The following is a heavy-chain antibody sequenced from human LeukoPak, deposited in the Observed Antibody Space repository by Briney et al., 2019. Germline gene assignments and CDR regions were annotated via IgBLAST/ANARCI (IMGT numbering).Heavy chain of an antibody. CDR2: ISSNSHTI. Sequence: GGSLRLSCAASGFTFSSYAMHWVRQAPGKGLEWVSCISSNSHTIYYANSMQGRFTISRDNAKNSLYLQMNSLRAEDTAVYYCARRYDWYFDLWCRGTLVTVSS. CDR1: GFTFSSYA. V-gene: IGHV3-48*01. D-gene: IGHD5-12*01. CDR3: ARRYDWYFDL. J-gene: IGHJ2*01.